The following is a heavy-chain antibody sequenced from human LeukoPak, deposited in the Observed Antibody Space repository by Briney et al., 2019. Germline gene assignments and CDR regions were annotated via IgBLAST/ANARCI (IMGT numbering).Heavy chain of an antibody. CDR3: ARLPTFYYDSSGYHYDY. Sequence: GGSLRLSCAASGFIFTGYFMSWVRQAPGRGLEWASSTAGSGISKDYADSVKGRFTISKDKSKNTLYLQMDNLRAEDTGVYFCARLPTFYYDSSGYHYDYWGQGTLVTVSS. J-gene: IGHJ4*02. CDR1: GFIFTGYF. CDR2: TAGSGISK. V-gene: IGHV3-23*01. D-gene: IGHD3-22*01.